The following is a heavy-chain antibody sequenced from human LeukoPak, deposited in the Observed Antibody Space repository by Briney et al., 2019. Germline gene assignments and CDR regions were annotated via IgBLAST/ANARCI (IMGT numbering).Heavy chain of an antibody. CDR2: INPNSGGT. CDR3: ARDHGAYSSGWFDY. V-gene: IGHV1-2*02. J-gene: IGHJ4*02. CDR1: GYTFTGYY. D-gene: IGHD6-19*01. Sequence: ASVKVSCKASGYTFTGYYMHWVRQAPGQGLEWMGWINPNSGGTKYAQKFQGRVTMTRDTSISTAYMELSRLRSDDTAVYYCARDHGAYSSGWFDYWGQGTLVTVSS.